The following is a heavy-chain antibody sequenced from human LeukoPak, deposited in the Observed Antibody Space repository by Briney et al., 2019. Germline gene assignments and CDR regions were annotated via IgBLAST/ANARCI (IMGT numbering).Heavy chain of an antibody. V-gene: IGHV1-69*13. J-gene: IGHJ5*02. Sequence: ASVKVSCKASGGTFSSYAISWVRQAPGQGLEWMGGIIPIFGTANYAQKFQGRVTITADESTSTAYMELSSLRSEDTAVYYCARGSGEYNWFDHWGQGTLVTVSS. CDR1: GGTFSSYA. D-gene: IGHD3-10*01. CDR3: ARGSGEYNWFDH. CDR2: IIPIFGTA.